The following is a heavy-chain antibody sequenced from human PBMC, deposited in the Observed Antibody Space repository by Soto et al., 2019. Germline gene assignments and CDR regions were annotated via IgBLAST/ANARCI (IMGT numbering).Heavy chain of an antibody. CDR3: ASSGYSGYGTGIDNWFDP. Sequence: ASVKVSCKASGGTFSSYAISWVRQAPGQGLEWMGGIIPIFGTANYAQKFQGRVTMTRDTSTSTVYMELSSLRSEDTAVYYCASSGYSGYGTGIDNWFDPWGQGTLVTVSS. CDR2: IIPIFGTA. V-gene: IGHV1-69*05. CDR1: GGTFSSYA. D-gene: IGHD5-12*01. J-gene: IGHJ5*02.